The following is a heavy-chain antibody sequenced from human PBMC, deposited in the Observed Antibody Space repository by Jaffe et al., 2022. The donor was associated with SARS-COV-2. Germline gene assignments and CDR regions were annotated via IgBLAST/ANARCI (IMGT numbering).Heavy chain of an antibody. J-gene: IGHJ5*02. CDR1: GFTFSSHA. CDR2: ISGSGAKT. Sequence: ELQLLESGGGLVQPGGSLRLSCEASGFTFSSHAMSWVRQAPGKGPEWVSAISGSGAKTYYVDSVEGRFTISRDNSKDTLYLQMHTLRADDTAVYYCATNAEYDFWYGSNWFDPWGQGTLVTVSS. CDR3: ATNAEYDFWYGSNWFDP. D-gene: IGHD3-3*01. V-gene: IGHV3-23*01.